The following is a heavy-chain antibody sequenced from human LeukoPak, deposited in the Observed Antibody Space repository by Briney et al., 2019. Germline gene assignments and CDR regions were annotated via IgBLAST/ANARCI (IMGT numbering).Heavy chain of an antibody. Sequence: TGGSLRLSCAASGFTFSSYAMSWVRQAPGKGLEWVSAISGSGGSTYYADSVKGRFTISRDNAKNSLYLQMNSLRAEDTAVYYCARGMIEMAEDDYWGQGTLVTVSS. D-gene: IGHD5-24*01. V-gene: IGHV3-23*01. CDR1: GFTFSSYA. CDR3: ARGMIEMAEDDY. J-gene: IGHJ4*02. CDR2: ISGSGGST.